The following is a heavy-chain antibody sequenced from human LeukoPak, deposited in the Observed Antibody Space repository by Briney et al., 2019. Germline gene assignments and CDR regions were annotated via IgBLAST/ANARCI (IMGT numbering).Heavy chain of an antibody. CDR1: GFSLTTSGVG. V-gene: IGHV2-5*02. CDR2: IHWDDEK. CDR3: AHRVKYISGWYFLS. J-gene: IGHJ5*02. Sequence: SGPTLVKPTQTLTLTCTFSGFSLTTSGVGVGWIRRPPGKALEWLALIHWDDEKRYSPSLQTRLTITKDTSKNQVFLIMANMDPVDTATYYCAHRVKYISGWYFLSWGQGALVTVSS. D-gene: IGHD6-19*01.